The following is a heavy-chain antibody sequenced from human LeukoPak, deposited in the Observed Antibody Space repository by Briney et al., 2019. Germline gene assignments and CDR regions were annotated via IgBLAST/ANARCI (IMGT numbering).Heavy chain of an antibody. J-gene: IGHJ4*02. D-gene: IGHD2-8*02. CDR1: GFTFSSYA. CDR2: ISGSGGST. Sequence: GGSLRLSCAASGFTFSSYAMSWVRQAPGKGLEWVSAISGSGGSTYYADSVKGRFTISRDNSKNSLYLQMSSRRAEDTAVYYCAYSGGTFPYYFDSWGQGTLVTVSS. V-gene: IGHV3-23*01. CDR3: AYSGGTFPYYFDS.